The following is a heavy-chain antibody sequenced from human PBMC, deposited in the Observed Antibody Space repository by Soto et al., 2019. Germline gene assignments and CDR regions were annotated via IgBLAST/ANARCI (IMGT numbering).Heavy chain of an antibody. J-gene: IGHJ5*02. Sequence: SETLSLTCAVYGGSFSGYYWTWIRQPPGTGLEWIGEINHSGSTNYNPSLKSRVTISVDTSKNQFSLKLTSVTAADTAVYYCAGAVYCGGGSCSFDPWGQGTLVTVSS. CDR1: GGSFSGYY. CDR3: AGAVYCGGGSCSFDP. V-gene: IGHV4-34*01. D-gene: IGHD2-15*01. CDR2: INHSGST.